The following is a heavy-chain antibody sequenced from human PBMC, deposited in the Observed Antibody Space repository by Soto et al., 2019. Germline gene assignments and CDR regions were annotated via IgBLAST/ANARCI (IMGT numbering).Heavy chain of an antibody. V-gene: IGHV1-69*06. CDR2: IIPIFGTA. D-gene: IGHD1-1*01. J-gene: IGHJ6*02. CDR3: ARAGTHSAHYYYGMDV. Sequence: SVKVSCKASGGTFSSYAISWVRQAPGQGLEWMGGIIPIFGTANYAQKFQGRVTITADKSTSTAYMELSSLRSEDTAVYYCARAGTHSAHYYYGMDVWGQGTRVTVSS. CDR1: GGTFSSYA.